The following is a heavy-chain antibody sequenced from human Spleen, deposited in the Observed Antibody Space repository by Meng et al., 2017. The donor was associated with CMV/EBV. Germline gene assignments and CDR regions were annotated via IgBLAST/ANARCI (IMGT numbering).Heavy chain of an antibody. V-gene: IGHV3-11*04. D-gene: IGHD3-9*01. J-gene: IGHJ4*02. Sequence: GGSLRLSCAASGFTFSDYYMSWIRQAPGKGLEWVSYISSSGSTIYYADSVKGRFTISRNNAKNSLYLQMNSLRAEDTAVYYCARGPREYYDILFDYWGQGTLVTVSS. CDR1: GFTFSDYY. CDR3: ARGPREYYDILFDY. CDR2: ISSSGSTI.